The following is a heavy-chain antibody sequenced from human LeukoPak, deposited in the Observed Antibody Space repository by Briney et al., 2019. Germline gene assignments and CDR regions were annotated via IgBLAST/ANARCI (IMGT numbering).Heavy chain of an antibody. J-gene: IGHJ4*02. CDR2: IYYSGST. CDR3: ARQGGRGYSGYEPFY. V-gene: IGHV4-39*01. Sequence: SETLSLTCTVSGGSISSRRYYWGWFRQPPGKGLEWIGSIYYSGSTDYNASLKSRVTISVETSKNQVSLKLSSGTAPDTPGYYCARQGGRGYSGYEPFYWGQGTLVTVSS. D-gene: IGHD5-12*01. CDR1: GGSISSRRYY.